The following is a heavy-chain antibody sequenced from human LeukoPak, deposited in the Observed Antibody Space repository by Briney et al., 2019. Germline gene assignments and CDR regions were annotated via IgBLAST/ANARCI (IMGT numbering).Heavy chain of an antibody. CDR1: GFTFSSYA. CDR2: ISYDGSNK. CDR3: ARDLVGATNY. Sequence: GGSLRLSCAASGFTFSSYAMHWVRQAPGKGLEWVAVISYDGSNKYYADSVKGRFTISRDNSKNTLYLQMNSLGAEDTAVYYCARDLVGATNYWGQGTLVTVSS. D-gene: IGHD1-26*01. V-gene: IGHV3-30*04. J-gene: IGHJ4*02.